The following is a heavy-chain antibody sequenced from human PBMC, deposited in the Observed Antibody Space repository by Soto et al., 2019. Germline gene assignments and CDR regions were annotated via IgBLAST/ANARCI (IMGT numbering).Heavy chain of an antibody. CDR3: ARKGNYGDYEDYYYYYGMDV. CDR2: IQNSGST. CDR1: VRSISSGRYY. Sequence: SETLSLTCIVSVRSISSGRYYWSWLRQHPGKGLERIGYIQNSGSTYYNQSLKSRVTISVDTSKNQISLKLSSVNAADTAVYYCARKGNYGDYEDYYYYYGMDVWGQGTTVTVSS. J-gene: IGHJ6*02. D-gene: IGHD4-17*01. V-gene: IGHV4-31*03.